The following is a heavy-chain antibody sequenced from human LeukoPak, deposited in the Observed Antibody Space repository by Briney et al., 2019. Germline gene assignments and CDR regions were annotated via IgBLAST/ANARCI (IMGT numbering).Heavy chain of an antibody. CDR1: GFTFSSYA. CDR3: AKDLYDSEAGEVDY. J-gene: IGHJ4*02. CDR2: ISGSGGST. V-gene: IGHV3-23*01. D-gene: IGHD3-22*01. Sequence: GGSLRLSCAASGFTFSSYAMSWVRQAPGKGLEWVSAISGSGGSTYYADSVKGRFTISRDNSKNTLYLQMNSLRAEDTAVYYCAKDLYDSEAGEVDYWGQGTLVTVSS.